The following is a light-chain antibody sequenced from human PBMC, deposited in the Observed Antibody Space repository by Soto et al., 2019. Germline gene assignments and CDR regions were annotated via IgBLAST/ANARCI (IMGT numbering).Light chain of an antibody. CDR1: SSDIGAYNY. J-gene: IGLJ2*01. CDR2: EVS. V-gene: IGLV2-14*01. CDR3: SSYSTTSTAVL. Sequence: QSVLTQPASVSGSPGQSITISCTGTSSDIGAYNYVSWYQQHPGKAPKLMIYEVSNRPSGISYRFSGSKSGNTASLTISGLQAEDEADYYCSSYSTTSTAVLFGGGTKVTVL.